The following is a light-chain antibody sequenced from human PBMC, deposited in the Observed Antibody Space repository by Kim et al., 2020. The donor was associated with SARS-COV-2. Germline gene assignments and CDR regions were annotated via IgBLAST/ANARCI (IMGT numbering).Light chain of an antibody. CDR1: ILRIYY. J-gene: IGLJ2*01. CDR2: GRN. V-gene: IGLV3-19*01. CDR3: QSRDSGGNVL. Sequence: VALGQTVRITCQGDILRIYYATGDQQRPRQAPGLVIYGRNNRPSGIPDRFSGSSSGNTASLTISGAQAEDEADFYCQSRDSGGNVLFGGGTKLTVL.